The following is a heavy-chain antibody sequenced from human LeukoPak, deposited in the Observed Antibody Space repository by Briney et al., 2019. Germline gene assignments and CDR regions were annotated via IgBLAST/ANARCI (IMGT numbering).Heavy chain of an antibody. V-gene: IGHV4-59*08. D-gene: IGHD5-24*01. CDR2: IFYSGST. CDR1: GGSISSYY. Sequence: SETLSLTCTVSGGSISSYYWSWIRQPPGKGLEWIGNIFYSGSTNYNPSLRSRVTMSIDTSKSQFSLRLISVTASDTAVYYCARQRDGYPTAWFDPWGQGTLVTVSS. J-gene: IGHJ5*02. CDR3: ARQRDGYPTAWFDP.